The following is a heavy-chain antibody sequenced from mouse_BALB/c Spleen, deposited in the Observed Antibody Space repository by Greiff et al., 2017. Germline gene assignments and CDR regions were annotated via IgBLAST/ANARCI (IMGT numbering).Heavy chain of an antibody. Sequence: EVQVVESGGGLVKPGGSLKLSCAASGFTFSSYAMSWVRQSPEKRLEWVAEISSGGSYTYYPDTVTGRFTISRDNAKNTLYLEMSSLRSEDTAMYYCARRTGPYYAMDYWGQGTSVTVSS. CDR1: GFTFSSYA. CDR3: ARRTGPYYAMDY. J-gene: IGHJ4*01. V-gene: IGHV5-9-4*01. CDR2: ISSGGSYT. D-gene: IGHD4-1*01.